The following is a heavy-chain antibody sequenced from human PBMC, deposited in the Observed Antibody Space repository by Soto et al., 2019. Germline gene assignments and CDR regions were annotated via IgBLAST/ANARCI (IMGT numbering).Heavy chain of an antibody. CDR1: GFSLNTYAVG. Sequence: QITLKESGPALVKPTQTLTLTCTFSGFSLNTYAVGVGWIRQPPGKALEWLALIYGNDDKRYSPSLRSRLTITKDTSKNQVVLTMTNIDPVDTGTYYCVHLYDFRTAHLDYFGYWGQGTLVTVSS. CDR3: VHLYDFRTAHLDYFGY. CDR2: IYGNDDK. D-gene: IGHD3-3*01. J-gene: IGHJ4*02. V-gene: IGHV2-5*04.